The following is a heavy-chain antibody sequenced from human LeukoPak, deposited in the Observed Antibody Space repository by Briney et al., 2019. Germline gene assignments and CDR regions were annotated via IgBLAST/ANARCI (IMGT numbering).Heavy chain of an antibody. V-gene: IGHV3-48*01. CDR1: GFTFSSYS. D-gene: IGHD6-6*01. Sequence: GGSLRLSCAASGFTFSSYSMNWVRQAPGKGLEWVSYISSSSSTIYYADSVKGRFTISRDNAKNSLYLQMNSLRAEDTAVYYCAKVSGSSSEYYFDYWGQGTLVTVSS. J-gene: IGHJ4*02. CDR3: AKVSGSSSEYYFDY. CDR2: ISSSSSTI.